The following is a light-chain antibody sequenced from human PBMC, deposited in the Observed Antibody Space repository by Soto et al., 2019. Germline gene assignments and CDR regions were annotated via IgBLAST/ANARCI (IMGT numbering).Light chain of an antibody. V-gene: IGLV2-14*01. J-gene: IGLJ2*01. Sequence: QSVLTQPASVSGSPGQSITISCTGSSSDVGGYNYVSWYQQHPGKAPKFMIYEVSNRPSGVSNRFSGSKSGNTASLTISGXQAEDEADYXCSSYTSXSTVXFGXG. CDR2: EVS. CDR1: SSDVGGYNY. CDR3: SSYTSXSTVX.